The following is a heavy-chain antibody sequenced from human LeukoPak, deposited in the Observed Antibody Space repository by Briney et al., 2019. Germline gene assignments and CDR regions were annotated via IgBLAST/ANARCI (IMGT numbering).Heavy chain of an antibody. D-gene: IGHD1-14*01. CDR3: ARVPGAPARALNY. CDR1: GYTFSDDY. V-gene: IGHV1-2*06. J-gene: IGHJ4*02. Sequence: ASVKVFCKASGYTFSDDYTHCGQQAPGQLLEWMRRDNPKNGGTNYAQKLQGRVTMTTDACISTAYMELSSLPSDATAVYYCARVPGAPARALNYWGQGSLVTVSS. CDR2: DNPKNGGT.